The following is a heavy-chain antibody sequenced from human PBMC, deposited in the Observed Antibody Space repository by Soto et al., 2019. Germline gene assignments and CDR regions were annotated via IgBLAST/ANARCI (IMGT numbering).Heavy chain of an antibody. CDR2: IYWDDDK. D-gene: IGHD4-17*01. Sequence: QITLKESGPTLVKPTQTLTLTCTFSGFSLSTSGVGVGWIRQPPGKALEWLALIYWDDDKRYSPSLKSRLTITKDTTKSQVVLTMTNMDPVDTATYYCAHRSHRTVTFDYWGQGTLVTVSS. V-gene: IGHV2-5*02. J-gene: IGHJ4*02. CDR1: GFSLSTSGVG. CDR3: AHRSHRTVTFDY.